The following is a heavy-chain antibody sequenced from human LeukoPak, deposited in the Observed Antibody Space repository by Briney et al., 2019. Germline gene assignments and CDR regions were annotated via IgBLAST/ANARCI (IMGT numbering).Heavy chain of an antibody. CDR2: IRYDGSNK. D-gene: IGHD6-13*01. CDR3: ARGGPAAGRFDY. V-gene: IGHV3-30*02. Sequence: PGGSLRLSCAASGFTFSSYAMSWVRQAPGKGLEWVAFIRYDGSNKYYADSVKGRFTISRDNSKNTLYLQMNSLRAEDTAVYYCARGGPAAGRFDYWGQGTLVTVSS. J-gene: IGHJ4*02. CDR1: GFTFSSYA.